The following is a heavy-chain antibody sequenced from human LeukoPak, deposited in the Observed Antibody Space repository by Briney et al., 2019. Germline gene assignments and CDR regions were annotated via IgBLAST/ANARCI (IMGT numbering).Heavy chain of an antibody. CDR2: ITSTSSII. Sequence: GGSLRLSCAASGFTFSSYNMNWVRQAPGKGLEWLSYITSTSSIIYYADSVKGRFTISRDNAKKTLYLEMNSLRMEDTAIYYCATSRVFDYWGQGTLVTVSS. J-gene: IGHJ4*02. CDR1: GFTFSSYN. CDR3: ATSRVFDY. V-gene: IGHV3-48*04.